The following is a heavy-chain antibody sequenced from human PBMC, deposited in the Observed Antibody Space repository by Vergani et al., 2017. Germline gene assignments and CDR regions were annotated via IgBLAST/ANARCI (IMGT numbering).Heavy chain of an antibody. J-gene: IGHJ6*03. Sequence: EVQLVQSGAEVKKPGESLKISCKGSGYSFTSYWIGWVRQLPGKGLEWMGIIYPGDSDTRYSPSFQGQVTISADKSITTDYLQWSSLKASDTAMYYCARHTTTSKLPYYYYYYMDVWGKGTTVTVSS. CDR1: GYSFTSYW. CDR2: IYPGDSDT. CDR3: ARHTTTSKLPYYYYYYMDV. V-gene: IGHV5-51*01. D-gene: IGHD1-1*01.